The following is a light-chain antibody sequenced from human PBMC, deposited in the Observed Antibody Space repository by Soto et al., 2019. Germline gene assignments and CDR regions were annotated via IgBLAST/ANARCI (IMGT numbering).Light chain of an antibody. Sequence: QSALTQPPSASGSPGQAVTISCTGTRSDVGAYKYVSWYQQYPGEAPKLMMYEVTKRPSGVPDRFSGSKSVNTASQTGAGLQAEDEADYYCTSYVRNALWVFGGGTQLAV. CDR3: TSYVRNALWV. CDR2: EVT. J-gene: IGLJ3*02. V-gene: IGLV2-8*01. CDR1: RSDVGAYKY.